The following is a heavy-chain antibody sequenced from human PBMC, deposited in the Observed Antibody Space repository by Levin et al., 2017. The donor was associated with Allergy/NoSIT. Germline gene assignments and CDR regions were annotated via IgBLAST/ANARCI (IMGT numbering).Heavy chain of an antibody. CDR3: AKGRYSYGVDY. V-gene: IGHV3-23*01. Sequence: QAGGSLRLSCAASGFTFSSFAMSWVRQAPGKGLEWVSGISTSGANTYYSDSVKGRFTISRDSSRTTVYLQMNSLRVDDTAVYYCAKGRYSYGVDYWGQGTLVTVSS. D-gene: IGHD5-18*01. J-gene: IGHJ4*02. CDR2: ISTSGANT. CDR1: GFTFSSFA.